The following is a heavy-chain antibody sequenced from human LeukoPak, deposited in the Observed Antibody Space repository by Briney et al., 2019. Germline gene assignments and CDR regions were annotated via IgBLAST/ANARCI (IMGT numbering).Heavy chain of an antibody. CDR3: ARVNAGTTIWDNWFDP. CDR2: ISYDGSNK. V-gene: IGHV3-30*03. J-gene: IGHJ5*02. D-gene: IGHD1-7*01. CDR1: GFSFSSYW. Sequence: GGSLRLSCAASGFSFSSYWMHWVRQAPGKGLEWVAVISYDGSNKYYADSVKGRFTISRDNSKNTLYLQMNSLRAEDTAVYYCARVNAGTTIWDNWFDPWGQGTLVTVSS.